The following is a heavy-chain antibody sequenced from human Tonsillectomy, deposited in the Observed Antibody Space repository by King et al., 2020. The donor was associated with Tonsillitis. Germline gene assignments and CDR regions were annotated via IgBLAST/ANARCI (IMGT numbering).Heavy chain of an antibody. CDR3: ARDVGVVTKKNAFDI. CDR1: GGSISNTNW. CDR2: IYHSGKI. Sequence: VQLQESGPGLVKPSGTLSLTCAVSGGSISNTNWWSWVRQAPGKGLEWIGEIYHSGKIYYNTSLRSRLTISLDKSKNQFSLKLSSVTAADTAVYYCARDVGVVTKKNAFDIWGPGTVVTVSS. D-gene: IGHD3-3*01. J-gene: IGHJ3*02. V-gene: IGHV4-4*02.